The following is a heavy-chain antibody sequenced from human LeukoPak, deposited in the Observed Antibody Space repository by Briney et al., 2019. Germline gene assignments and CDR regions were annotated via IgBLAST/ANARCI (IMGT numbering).Heavy chain of an antibody. CDR1: GFTFDDYA. CDR3: AKDYYDSSGYYFDY. J-gene: IGHJ4*02. V-gene: IGHV3-9*01. Sequence: GGSLRLSCAASGFTFDDYAMHWVRQAPGKGLEWVSGISWNSGSIGYADSVKGRFTISRDSAKNSLYLQMNSLRAEDTALYYCAKDYYDSSGYYFDYWGQGTLVTVSS. D-gene: IGHD3-22*01. CDR2: ISWNSGSI.